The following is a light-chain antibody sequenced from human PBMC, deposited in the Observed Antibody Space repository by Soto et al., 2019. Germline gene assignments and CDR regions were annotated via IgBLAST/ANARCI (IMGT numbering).Light chain of an antibody. CDR1: SSDIGSYNY. CDR3: SSYTGSSTSV. CDR2: EVS. Sequence: QSALTQPASVSGSPGQSITISCSGTSSDIGSYNYVSWYQQHPGKAPKLMIYEVSNRPSGVSNRFSGSKSGNTASLTISGLQAEDEADYYCSSYTGSSTSVFGGGTQLTVL. J-gene: IGLJ2*01. V-gene: IGLV2-14*01.